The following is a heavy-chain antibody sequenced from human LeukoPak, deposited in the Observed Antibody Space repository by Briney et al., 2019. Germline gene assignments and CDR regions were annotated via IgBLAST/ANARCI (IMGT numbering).Heavy chain of an antibody. CDR1: GGSISSGGYY. J-gene: IGHJ5*02. Sequence: PSETLSLTCTVSGGSISSGGYYWSWIRQHPGQGLEGIGYIYYSGSTYYNPSLKGRVTILVDTSKTQFSLKLSSVTAADTAVYYCARAFSGSYYNVLNWFDPWGQGTLVTVSS. CDR2: IYYSGST. D-gene: IGHD3-10*01. V-gene: IGHV4-31*03. CDR3: ARAFSGSYYNVLNWFDP.